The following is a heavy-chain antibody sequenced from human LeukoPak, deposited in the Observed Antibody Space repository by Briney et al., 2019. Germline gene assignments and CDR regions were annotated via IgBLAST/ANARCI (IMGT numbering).Heavy chain of an antibody. CDR3: AIRYSSSWYWVY. J-gene: IGHJ4*02. V-gene: IGHV4-59*08. D-gene: IGHD6-13*01. CDR1: GGSISSYY. CDR2: IYYSGST. Sequence: PSETLSLTCTVSGGSISSYYWSWIRQPPGKGLEWIGYIYYSGSTYYNPSLRSRVTISIDTSKNQFSLNLSSVTAADTAIYYCAIRYSSSWYWVYWGQGTLVTVSS.